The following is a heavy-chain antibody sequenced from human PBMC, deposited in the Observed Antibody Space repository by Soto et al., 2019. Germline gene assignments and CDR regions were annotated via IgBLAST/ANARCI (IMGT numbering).Heavy chain of an antibody. D-gene: IGHD2-2*01. CDR2: ISAYTDNP. Sequence: ASVKVSCKASGYTFTNYGVTWVRQAPGQGLEWVGWISAYTDNPNYAQKFQGRVTMTIDTSTTTAYMDLRSLTSDDTAVYYCARVIPGAEAWFGPWGQGTLVTVS. CDR3: ARVIPGAEAWFGP. J-gene: IGHJ5*02. CDR1: GYTFTNYG. V-gene: IGHV1-18*01.